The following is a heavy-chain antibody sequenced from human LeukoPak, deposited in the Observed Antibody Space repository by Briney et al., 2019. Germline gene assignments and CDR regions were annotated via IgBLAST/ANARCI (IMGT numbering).Heavy chain of an antibody. CDR3: ARAPSGLFHFDY. V-gene: IGHV3-53*01. D-gene: IGHD2-21*01. Sequence: GGSLRLSCAASGLAVSSNYMSWVRQAPGKGLEWVSFIYSAGNTYYADSVKGRFTISRDNSENTLYLQMNSLRAEDTAVYYCARAPSGLFHFDYWGQGTLVTVSS. J-gene: IGHJ4*02. CDR2: IYSAGNT. CDR1: GLAVSSNY.